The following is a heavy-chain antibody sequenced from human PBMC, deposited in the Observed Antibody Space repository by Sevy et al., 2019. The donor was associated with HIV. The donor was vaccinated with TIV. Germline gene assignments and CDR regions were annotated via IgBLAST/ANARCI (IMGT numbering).Heavy chain of an antibody. CDR1: GDSVSSGSYH. V-gene: IGHV4-61*01. D-gene: IGHD5-18*01. Sequence: SETLSLTCTVSGDSVSSGSYHWSWIRQPPGKGLEWIGYMYYYWNTNLNPSLRSRVTMSVDTSENQFSLKLSSVTAADTAVYYCARRRTALVAGHYYGLDVWGQGTTVTVSS. J-gene: IGHJ6*02. CDR3: ARRRTALVAGHYYGLDV. CDR2: MYYYWNT.